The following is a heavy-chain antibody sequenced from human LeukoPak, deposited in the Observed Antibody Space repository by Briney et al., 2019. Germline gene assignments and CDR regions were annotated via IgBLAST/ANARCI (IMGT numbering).Heavy chain of an antibody. J-gene: IGHJ3*02. D-gene: IGHD3-10*01. CDR1: GFTFSTYA. CDR3: TRSGDGAFDN. Sequence: GSLRLSCAASGFTFSTYAMNWVRQTPEKGLEWVSYISYNSDTTHYADSVEGRFTISRDNAKNSLYLQMNSLRAEDTGVYYCTRSGDGAFDNWGPGTMVTVPS. V-gene: IGHV3-48*01. CDR2: ISYNSDTT.